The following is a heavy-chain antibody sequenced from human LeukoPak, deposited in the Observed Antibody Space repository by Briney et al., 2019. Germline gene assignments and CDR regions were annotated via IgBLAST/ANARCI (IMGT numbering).Heavy chain of an antibody. CDR1: GYTFTSYA. J-gene: IGHJ5*02. Sequence: ASVKVSCKASGYTFTSYAIHWVRQAPGQRLEWMGWISAGNGNTKYSQKLQGRVTMTTDTSTSTAYMELRSLRSDDTAVYYCARDGLENWFDPWGQGPLVTVSS. D-gene: IGHD3/OR15-3a*01. CDR2: ISAGNGNT. V-gene: IGHV1-3*01. CDR3: ARDGLENWFDP.